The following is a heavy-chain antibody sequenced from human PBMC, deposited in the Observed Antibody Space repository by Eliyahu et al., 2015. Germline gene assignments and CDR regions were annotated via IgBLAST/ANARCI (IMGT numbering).Heavy chain of an antibody. CDR1: GGSFSGYY. CDR3: ARGHYYDSSGYYWFDP. J-gene: IGHJ5*02. D-gene: IGHD3-22*01. CDR2: XNHSGST. V-gene: IGHV4-34*01. Sequence: QVQLQQWGAGLLKPSETLSXXCAVXGGSFSGYYWSWIRQPPGKGLEWIGEXNHSGSTNYTPPLKSRVTISVDTSKNQFSLKLSSVTAADTAVYYCARGHYYDSSGYYWFDPWGQGTLVTVSS.